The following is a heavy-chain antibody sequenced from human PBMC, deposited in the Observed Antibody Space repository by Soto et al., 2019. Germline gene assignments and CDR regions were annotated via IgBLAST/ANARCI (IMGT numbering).Heavy chain of an antibody. V-gene: IGHV3-23*01. J-gene: IGHJ4*02. CDR1: GFTLSTFP. Sequence: EVQLLESGGGLVQPGGSLRLSCAASGFTLSTFPMTWVRQVPGKGLEWISGIGDGGGSTYYADSVKGRFTISRDNSKNTLYLQMTSLRVEDTAVYYCARESARGISPYWGQGTLVTVSS. D-gene: IGHD2-15*01. CDR2: IGDGGGST. CDR3: ARESARGISPY.